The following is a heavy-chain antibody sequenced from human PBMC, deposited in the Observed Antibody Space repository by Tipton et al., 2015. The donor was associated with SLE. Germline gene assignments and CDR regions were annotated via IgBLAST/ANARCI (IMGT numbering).Heavy chain of an antibody. Sequence: TLSLTCTVSGGSISSYYWSWIRQPPGKGLEWIGYIYYSGSTNYNPSLKSRVTISVDTSKNQFSLKLSSVTAADTAVYYCARSGGAARGGYFDYWGQVTLVTVSS. D-gene: IGHD6-6*01. J-gene: IGHJ4*02. CDR2: IYYSGST. CDR3: ARSGGAARGGYFDY. V-gene: IGHV4-59*01. CDR1: GGSISSYY.